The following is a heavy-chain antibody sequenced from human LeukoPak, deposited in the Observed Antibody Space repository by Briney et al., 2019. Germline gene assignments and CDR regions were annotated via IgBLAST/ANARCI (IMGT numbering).Heavy chain of an antibody. CDR1: GFTFPHSA. CDR2: ISTSGGDT. V-gene: IGHV3-23*01. D-gene: IGHD1-26*01. CDR3: AKGGSYAPLDY. Sequence: PGGSLRLSCAASGFTFPHSAMTWVRQAPGKGLEWVSAISTSGGDTIYTDSVKDRFTISRDNSKNTLYLQMNSLRAEDTAIYYCAKGGSYAPLDYWGQGTLVTVSS. J-gene: IGHJ4*02.